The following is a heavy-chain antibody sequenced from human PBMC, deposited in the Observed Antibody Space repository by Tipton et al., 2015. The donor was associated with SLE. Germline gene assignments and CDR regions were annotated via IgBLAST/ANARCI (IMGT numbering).Heavy chain of an antibody. V-gene: IGHV4-61*01. D-gene: IGHD5-18*01. CDR1: GGPVSSGSYY. J-gene: IGHJ3*02. CDR2: IYYSGST. CDR3: ARGWIQLWGHDAFDI. Sequence: TLSLTCTVSGGPVSSGSYYWSWIRQSPGKGLEWIGYIYYSGSTNYNPSLKSRVTISVDTSKNQFSLKLSSVTAADTAVYYCARGWIQLWGHDAFDIWGQGTMVTVSS.